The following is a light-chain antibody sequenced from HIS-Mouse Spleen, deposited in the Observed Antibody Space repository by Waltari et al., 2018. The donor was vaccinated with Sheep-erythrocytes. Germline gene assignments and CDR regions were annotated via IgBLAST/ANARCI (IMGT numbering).Light chain of an antibody. J-gene: IGKJ2*01. CDR2: AAS. Sequence: AIQMTQSPSSLSASVGDRVTITCRASQGISSWLGWYQQKPGKAPKLLIYAASSLQSGVPSRFSGSGSGTDFTLTISSLQPEDFATYYCLQDYNYPYTFGQGTKLEIK. V-gene: IGKV1-6*01. CDR1: QGISSW. CDR3: LQDYNYPYT.